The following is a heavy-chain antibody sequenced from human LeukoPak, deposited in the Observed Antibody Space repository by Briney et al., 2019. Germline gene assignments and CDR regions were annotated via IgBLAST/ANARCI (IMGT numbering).Heavy chain of an antibody. CDR2: ISGSGGST. V-gene: IGHV3-23*01. Sequence: TGGSLRLSCAASGFTFSIFGIHWVRQAPGKGLEWVSAISGSGGSTYYADSVKGRFTISRDNSKNTLYLQMNSLRAEDTAVYYCAKDSGYKDWFDPWGQGTLVTVSS. J-gene: IGHJ5*02. CDR3: AKDSGYKDWFDP. CDR1: GFTFSIFG. D-gene: IGHD2-15*01.